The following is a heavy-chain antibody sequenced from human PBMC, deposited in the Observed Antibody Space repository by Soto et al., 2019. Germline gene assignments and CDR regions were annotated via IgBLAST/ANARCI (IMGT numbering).Heavy chain of an antibody. D-gene: IGHD2-2*01. CDR2: INPNSGGT. CDR1: GYTFTGYY. Sequence: ASVKVSCKASGYTFTGYYMHWVRQAPGQGLEWMGWINPNSGGTNYAQKFQGRVTMTRDTSISTACMELSRLRSDDTAVYYCASPMYCSSTSCHEDYGMDVWGQGTTVTVSS. J-gene: IGHJ6*02. V-gene: IGHV1-2*02. CDR3: ASPMYCSSTSCHEDYGMDV.